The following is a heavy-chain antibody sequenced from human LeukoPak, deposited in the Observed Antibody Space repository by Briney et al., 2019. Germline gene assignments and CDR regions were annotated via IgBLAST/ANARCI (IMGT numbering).Heavy chain of an antibody. CDR1: GYTFSSYG. D-gene: IGHD3-10*01. V-gene: IGHV1-18*01. CDR2: ISAYNGNT. CDR3: ARDSPDGSGTYYNDSPDY. J-gene: IGHJ4*02. Sequence: ASVKVSCKASGYTFSSYGISWVRQAPGQGLGWMGWISAYNGNTNYRQKLQGRVTMTTDTSMSTAYMDLRSLRSDDTAIYYCARDSPDGSGTYYNDSPDYWGQGTLVTVSS.